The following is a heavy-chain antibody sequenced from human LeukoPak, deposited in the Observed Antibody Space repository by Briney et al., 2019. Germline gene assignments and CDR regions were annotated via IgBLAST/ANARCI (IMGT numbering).Heavy chain of an antibody. Sequence: ASVKVSCKASGYTFTSYYMHWVRQAPGQGLEWMGIINPSGGSTSYAQKFQGRVTMTRDTSISTAYMELSRLRSDDTAVYYCARVGMITFGGVIVNKPFDYWGQGTLVTVSP. D-gene: IGHD3-16*02. V-gene: IGHV1-46*01. CDR1: GYTFTSYY. J-gene: IGHJ4*02. CDR3: ARVGMITFGGVIVNKPFDY. CDR2: INPSGGST.